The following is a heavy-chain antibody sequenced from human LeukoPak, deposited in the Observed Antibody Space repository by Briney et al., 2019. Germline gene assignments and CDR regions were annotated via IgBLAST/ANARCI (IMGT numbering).Heavy chain of an antibody. CDR2: INRDGSST. D-gene: IGHD5-18*01. V-gene: IGHV3-74*01. J-gene: IGHJ4*02. Sequence: GGSLRLSCAASGVIFSNYWMHWVRQAPGKWLVWVSRINRDGSSTIYADSVKGRFTISRDNAKNTLYLQMNSLRAEDTAVYYCARGGGYSYGSFDYWGQGTLVTVSS. CDR3: ARGGGYSYGSFDY. CDR1: GVIFSNYW.